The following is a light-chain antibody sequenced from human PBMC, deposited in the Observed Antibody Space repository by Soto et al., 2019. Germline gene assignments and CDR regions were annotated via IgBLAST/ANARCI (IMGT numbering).Light chain of an antibody. V-gene: IGKV3-11*01. CDR2: DAS. CDR1: QSINRE. CDR3: QQRSNWPHT. Sequence: EIVMTQSSASLSVPPRETATLSCRASQSINRELAWYQHKPGQAPRLLIYDASNRATGIPARFSGSGSGTDFPLTISSLEPEDFAVYYCQQRSNWPHTFGQGTKVDI. J-gene: IGKJ1*01.